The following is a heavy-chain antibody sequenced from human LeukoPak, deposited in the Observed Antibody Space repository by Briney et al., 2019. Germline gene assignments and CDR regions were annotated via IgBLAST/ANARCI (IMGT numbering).Heavy chain of an antibody. CDR3: ARSIAGDDAFDI. V-gene: IGHV3-48*01. CDR1: GFTFSSYS. CDR2: IRSSSSTI. Sequence: GGSPRLSCAASGFTFSSYSMNWVRQAPGEGLGWVSYIRSSSSTIYYADSAKGRFTISRDNAENSLYLQMNSLRAEDTAVYYWARSIAGDDAFDIWGQGTMVTVSS. J-gene: IGHJ3*02. D-gene: IGHD6-6*01.